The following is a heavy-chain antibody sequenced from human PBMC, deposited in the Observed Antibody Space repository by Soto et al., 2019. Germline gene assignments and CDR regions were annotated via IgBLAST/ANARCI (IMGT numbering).Heavy chain of an antibody. V-gene: IGHV4-31*03. CDR2: IYYIGST. J-gene: IGHJ3*02. Sequence: SETLSLTCTVSGGSISSGGYYWNWTRQHPGKGLKWIGYIYYIGSTYYNPSLNSRVTISLDTSKNQFSLKLSSVTAADTAVYYCARPSGSYYHDAFDIWGQGTMVTVS. CDR1: GGSISSGGYY. D-gene: IGHD1-26*01. CDR3: ARPSGSYYHDAFDI.